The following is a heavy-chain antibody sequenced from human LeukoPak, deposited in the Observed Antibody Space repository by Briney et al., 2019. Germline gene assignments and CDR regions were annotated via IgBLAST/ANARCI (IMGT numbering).Heavy chain of an antibody. CDR1: GYTFTSYY. Sequence: ASVKVSCKASGYTFTSYYMHWVRQAPGQGLEWMGIINPSGGSTSYAQKFRGRVTMTRDMSTSTVYMELSSLRSEDTAVYYCARGNIVVVVAATLTVGWFDPWGQGTLVTVSS. CDR3: ARGNIVVVVAATLTVGWFDP. D-gene: IGHD2-15*01. V-gene: IGHV1-46*01. CDR2: INPSGGST. J-gene: IGHJ5*02.